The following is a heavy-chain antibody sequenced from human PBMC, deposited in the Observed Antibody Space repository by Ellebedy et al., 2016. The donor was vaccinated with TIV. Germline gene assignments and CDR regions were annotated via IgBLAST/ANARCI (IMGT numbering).Heavy chain of an antibody. Sequence: GESLKISCAASGFTFSSYGLHWVRQAPGKGLEWVASISYEGSSKQYAGSVQGRFSISRDNSKNTLYLQMNSLRTEDTAVYHCVNGVSGTSSHYFDSWGQGTLVTVSS. D-gene: IGHD1-26*01. V-gene: IGHV3-30*18. J-gene: IGHJ4*02. CDR1: GFTFSSYG. CDR3: VNGVSGTSSHYFDS. CDR2: ISYEGSSK.